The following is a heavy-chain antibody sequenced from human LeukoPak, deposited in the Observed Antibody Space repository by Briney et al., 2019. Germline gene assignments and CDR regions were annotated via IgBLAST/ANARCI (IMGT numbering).Heavy chain of an antibody. J-gene: IGHJ4*02. Sequence: GGSLRLSCAASGFTFSDYYMSWIRQAPGKGLEWISYISTTSSFTNYADSVKGRCTISRDNTKNSLYLQMNTVRADDTPVYYCARGYGDLHYWGQGTLVTVSS. CDR1: GFTFSDYY. CDR3: ARGYGDLHY. V-gene: IGHV3-11*06. D-gene: IGHD4-17*01. CDR2: ISTTSSFT.